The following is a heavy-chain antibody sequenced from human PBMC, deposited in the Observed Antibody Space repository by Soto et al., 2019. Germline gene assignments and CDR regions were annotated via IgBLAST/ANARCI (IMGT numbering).Heavy chain of an antibody. CDR2: ISRTGSRT. J-gene: IGHJ4*02. Sequence: EVQVSESGGGLGQPGGSLRLSCAASGFAFDTFVVTWVRQAPGKGLEWISSISRTGSRTYYADSVKGRFTISRDNSRNTLYLQMNSLRVEDTGVYYCAKNKGIRLENYCLDYWGQGTLVAVSS. CDR3: AKNKGIRLENYCLDY. D-gene: IGHD3-16*01. V-gene: IGHV3-23*01. CDR1: GFAFDTFV.